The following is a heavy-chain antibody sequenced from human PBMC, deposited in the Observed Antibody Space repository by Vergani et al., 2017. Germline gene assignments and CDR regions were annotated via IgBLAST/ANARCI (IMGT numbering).Heavy chain of an antibody. V-gene: IGHV3-21*01. J-gene: IGHJ3*02. D-gene: IGHD5-24*01. CDR1: GFTFSSYS. CDR3: ASRWIQLSGDAFDI. Sequence: EVQLVESGGGLVKPGGSLRLSCAASGFTFSSYSMNWVRQAPGKGLEWVSSISSSSSYLYYADSVKGRFTISRDNAKNSLYLQMNSLRAEDTAVYYCASRWIQLSGDAFDIGGQGTMVTVSS. CDR2: ISSSSSYL.